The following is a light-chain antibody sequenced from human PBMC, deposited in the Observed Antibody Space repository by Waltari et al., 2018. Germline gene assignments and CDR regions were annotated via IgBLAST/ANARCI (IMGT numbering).Light chain of an antibody. CDR3: QSYDTSLSVV. Sequence: QSVLTQPPSVSGAPGQRVTISCTGGGSNIGAGYDVHWYRQLPGKAPELLIYGGNNRPAGVPYRVFGSLSGTSASLASTGLQAEDEADYYCQSYDTSLSVVFGGGTKLTV. CDR2: GGN. J-gene: IGLJ2*01. V-gene: IGLV1-40*01. CDR1: GSNIGAGYD.